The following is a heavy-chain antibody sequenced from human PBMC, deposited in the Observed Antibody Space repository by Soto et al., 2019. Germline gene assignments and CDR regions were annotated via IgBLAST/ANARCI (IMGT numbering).Heavy chain of an antibody. CDR1: CGSISTYY. Sequence: SETLSLTCTVSCGSISTYYWSWIRQPPGGTLERIGYIYASGATTYNPSLESRVTMSVDMPNNEFSLELTSLTAADTAVYYCARSHSFDGSIYHYYFDFWGQGTLVTVSS. CDR3: ARSHSFDGSIYHYYFDF. D-gene: IGHD3-10*01. J-gene: IGHJ4*02. CDR2: IYASGAT. V-gene: IGHV4-4*09.